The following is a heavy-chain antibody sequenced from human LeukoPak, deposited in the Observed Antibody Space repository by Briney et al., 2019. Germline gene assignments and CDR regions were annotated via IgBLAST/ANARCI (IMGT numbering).Heavy chain of an antibody. CDR2: ISSSSSYI. CDR1: GFTFSSYS. D-gene: IGHD3-16*02. J-gene: IGHJ4*02. V-gene: IGHV3-21*01. CDR3: ARDPAGDYDYVWGSYRPIDY. Sequence: RGSLRLSCAASGFTFSSYSMNWVRQAPGKGLEWVSSISSSSSYIYYADSVKGRFTISRDNAKNSLYLQMNSLRAEDTAVYYCARDPAGDYDYVWGSYRPIDYWGQGTLVTVSS.